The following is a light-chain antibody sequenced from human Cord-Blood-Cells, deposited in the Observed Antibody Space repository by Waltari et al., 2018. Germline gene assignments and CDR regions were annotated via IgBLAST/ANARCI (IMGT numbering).Light chain of an antibody. CDR2: DAA. CDR3: QQRSNCPRGGFT. J-gene: IGKJ3*01. Sequence: EIVLTQPPATLYLYTGERATLSCRASQSVSIYLAWYQPKPGQAPRLLIYDAATRATGIPARFSGSGSGTDFTLTISSLEPEYFAFYYCQQRSNCPRGGFTFGPGTKVDIK. CDR1: QSVSIY. V-gene: IGKV3-11*01.